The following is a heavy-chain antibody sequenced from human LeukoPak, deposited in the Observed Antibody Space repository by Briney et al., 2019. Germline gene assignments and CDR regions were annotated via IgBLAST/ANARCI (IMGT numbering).Heavy chain of an antibody. D-gene: IGHD1-1*01. V-gene: IGHV3-21*01. CDR2: IGSSSSYI. J-gene: IGHJ5*02. Sequence: GGSLRLSCAASGFTFSSYSMNWVRQAPGKGLEWVSSIGSSSSYIYCADSVKGRFTISRDNAKNSLYLQMNSLRAEDTAVYYCARDGSSRYNWNGLAWFDPWGQGTLVTVSS. CDR1: GFTFSSYS. CDR3: ARDGSSRYNWNGLAWFDP.